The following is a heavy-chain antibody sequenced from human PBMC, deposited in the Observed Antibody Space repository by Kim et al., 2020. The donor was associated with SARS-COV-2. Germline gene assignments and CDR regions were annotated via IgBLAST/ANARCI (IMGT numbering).Heavy chain of an antibody. J-gene: IGHJ6*02. D-gene: IGHD3-3*01. CDR3: ARDQTVTRFYGMDV. V-gene: IGHV3-11*04. Sequence: ADSVKGRFTISRDNAKNSLYLKMNSLRAEDTAVYYCARDQTVTRFYGMDVWGQGTTVTVSS.